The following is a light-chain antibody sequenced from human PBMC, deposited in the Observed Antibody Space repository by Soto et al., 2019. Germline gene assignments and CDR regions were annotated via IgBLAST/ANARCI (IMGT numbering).Light chain of an antibody. CDR3: GSWDSSLSAYV. CDR2: DDN. Sequence: SGPTQAPSVSGAPGPKVPIPCPGKSSNIWGNSVSWYQQLPGTAPKLLIYDDNKRPSGIPDRFSGSKSGTSATLGITGFQTGDEADYYCGSWDSSLSAYVFGTGTKVTVL. J-gene: IGLJ1*01. CDR1: SSNIWGNS. V-gene: IGLV1-51*01.